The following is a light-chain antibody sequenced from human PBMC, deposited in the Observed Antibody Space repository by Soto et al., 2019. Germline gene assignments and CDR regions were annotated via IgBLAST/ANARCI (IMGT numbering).Light chain of an antibody. J-gene: IGKJ1*01. CDR3: QQSYSTTWT. V-gene: IGKV1-39*01. CDR2: AAS. CDR1: QSISNL. Sequence: IQLTQSPSSLSTSVGDSVTITCRASQSISNLLNWYQHKPGKAPDLLIYAASTLFSGVPSRFRGSGSGTDFTLTITSLQPEDFATYYCQQSYSTTWTFGQGTKVDIK.